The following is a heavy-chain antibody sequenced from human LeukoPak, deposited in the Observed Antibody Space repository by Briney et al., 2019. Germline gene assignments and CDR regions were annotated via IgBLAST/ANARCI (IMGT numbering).Heavy chain of an antibody. CDR3: ARDPAQSYYTDV. CDR1: GYRFTAYY. CDR2: MNPKSPGT. J-gene: IGHJ6*03. V-gene: IGHV1-2*02. Sequence: ASVTVSFKASGYRFTAYYIHWVRQAPGQGLEWMGWMNPKSPGTNYAQKFQGRVTMTRDTSISTAYMELSSLTSDDSAVYYCARDPAQSYYTDVWGIGTTVTVSS.